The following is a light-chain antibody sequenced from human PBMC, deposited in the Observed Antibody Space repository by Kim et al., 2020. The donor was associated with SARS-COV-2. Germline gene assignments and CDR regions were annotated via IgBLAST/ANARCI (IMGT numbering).Light chain of an antibody. J-gene: IGKJ4*01. CDR3: QQYGSSPPDT. Sequence: PGERATLSCRASQSVSSCYLAWYQQKPRQAPRLLFYGASSRATGIPDRFSGSGSGTDFTLTISRLEPEDFAVYYCQQYGSSPPDTFGGGTKVDIK. CDR2: GAS. V-gene: IGKV3-20*01. CDR1: QSVSSCY.